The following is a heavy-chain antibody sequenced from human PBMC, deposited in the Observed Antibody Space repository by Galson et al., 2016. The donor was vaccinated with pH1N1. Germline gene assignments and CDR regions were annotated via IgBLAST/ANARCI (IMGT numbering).Heavy chain of an antibody. Sequence: SVKVSCKVSGGTFSSSAITWVRQAPGQGLEYMGRIIPLFDTTNDAQKFQGRVTITADESTSTAYMGLRSLRSDDTAVYYCARDPWGSSSWYDYRGQGTLVTVSS. CDR2: IIPLFDTT. V-gene: IGHV1-69*13. D-gene: IGHD6-13*01. CDR3: ARDPWGSSSWYDY. CDR1: GGTFSSSA. J-gene: IGHJ4*02.